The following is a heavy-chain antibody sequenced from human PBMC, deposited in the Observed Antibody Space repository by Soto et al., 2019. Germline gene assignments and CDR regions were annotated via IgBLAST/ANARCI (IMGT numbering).Heavy chain of an antibody. CDR1: GGTFSSHT. J-gene: IGHJ6*03. CDR2: IIPILGIA. V-gene: IGHV1-69*02. D-gene: IGHD4-17*01. Sequence: SVKVSCKASGGTFSSHTISWVRQAPGQGFEWMGRIIPILGIANYAQKFQGRVTITADKSTSTAYMELSSLRSEDTAVYYCAGYYGATKTYYYYYMDVWGKGTTVTVSS. CDR3: AGYYGATKTYYYYYMDV.